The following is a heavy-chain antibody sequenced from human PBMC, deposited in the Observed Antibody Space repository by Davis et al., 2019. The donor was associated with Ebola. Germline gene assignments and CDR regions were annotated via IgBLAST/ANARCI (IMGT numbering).Heavy chain of an antibody. J-gene: IGHJ4*02. CDR3: ASPDYYYDSSGYYGIILN. V-gene: IGHV4-39*01. Sequence: MPSETLSLTCTVSGYSISSSSYYWGWIRQPPGKGLEWIGSIYYSGSTNYNPSLKSRVTISVDTSKNQFSLKLSSVTAADTAVYYCASPDYYYDSSGYYGIILNWGQGTLVTVSS. CDR1: GYSISSSSYY. CDR2: IYYSGST. D-gene: IGHD3-22*01.